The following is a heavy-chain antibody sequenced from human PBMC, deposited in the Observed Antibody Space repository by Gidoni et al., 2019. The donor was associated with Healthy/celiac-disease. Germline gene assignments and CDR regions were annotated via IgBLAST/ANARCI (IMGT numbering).Heavy chain of an antibody. Sequence: QVQLQESGPGLVKPSETLSLTCTVSGYSISSGYYWGWIRQPPGKGLEWIGSIYHSGSTYYNPSLKSRVTISVDTSKNQFSLKLSSVTAADTAVYYCARDSTGEYYDSSGYYAPWGQGTLVTVSS. D-gene: IGHD3-22*01. CDR1: GYSISSGYY. CDR3: ARDSTGEYYDSSGYYAP. CDR2: IYHSGST. J-gene: IGHJ5*02. V-gene: IGHV4-38-2*02.